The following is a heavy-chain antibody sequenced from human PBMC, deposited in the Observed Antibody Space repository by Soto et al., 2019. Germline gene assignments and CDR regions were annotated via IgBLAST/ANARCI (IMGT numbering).Heavy chain of an antibody. CDR3: ARDGRPYDYVWGSYRYTPY. J-gene: IGHJ4*02. CDR1: GGTFSSYA. Sequence: ASVKVSCKASGGTFSSYAISWVRQAPGRGLEWMGGIIPIFGTANYAQKFQGRVTITADESTSTAYMELSSLRSEDTAVYYCARDGRPYDYVWGSYRYTPYWGQGTLVTVSS. D-gene: IGHD3-16*02. V-gene: IGHV1-69*13. CDR2: IIPIFGTA.